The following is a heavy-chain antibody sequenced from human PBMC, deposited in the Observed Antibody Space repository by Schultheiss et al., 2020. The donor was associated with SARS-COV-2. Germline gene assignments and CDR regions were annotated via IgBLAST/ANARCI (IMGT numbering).Heavy chain of an antibody. CDR3: AKVSTGYYYGSGSYCFDY. Sequence: GGSLRLSCVASGFTFSSYAMSWVRQAPGKGLEWVSAISGSGGSTYYPDSVKGRFTISRDNSKNTLYLQMNSLRAEDTAVYYCAKVSTGYYYGSGSYCFDYWGQGTLVTVSS. CDR2: ISGSGGST. V-gene: IGHV3-23*01. J-gene: IGHJ4*02. CDR1: GFTFSSYA. D-gene: IGHD3-10*01.